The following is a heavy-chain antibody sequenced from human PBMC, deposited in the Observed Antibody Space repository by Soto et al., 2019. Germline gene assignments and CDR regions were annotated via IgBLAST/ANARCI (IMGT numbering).Heavy chain of an antibody. D-gene: IGHD5-12*01. CDR1: GGSISSYY. Sequence: SETLSLTCTVSGGSISSYYWSWIRQPPGKGLEWIGYIYYSGSTNYNPSLKSRVTISVDTSKNQFSLKLSSVTAADTAVYYCATYRDGYNSNWFDPWGQGTLVTISS. CDR3: ATYRDGYNSNWFDP. V-gene: IGHV4-59*01. J-gene: IGHJ5*02. CDR2: IYYSGST.